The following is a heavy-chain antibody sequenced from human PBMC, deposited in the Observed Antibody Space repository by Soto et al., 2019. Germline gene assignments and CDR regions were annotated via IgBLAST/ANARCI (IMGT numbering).Heavy chain of an antibody. CDR1: GGSVSSGSYY. CDR2: IYYSGST. Sequence: QVQLQESGPGLVKPSETLSLTCTVSGGSVSSGSYYWSWIRQPPGKGLEWIGYIYYSGSTNYNPSIRSPISLETDTSKNQITLKPRSVTAADTYVYYCAREASYNDFRSYYPSDYYYGMNVCSQGTTVTVSS. CDR3: AREASYNDFRSYYPSDYYYGMNV. J-gene: IGHJ6*02. D-gene: IGHD3-3*01. V-gene: IGHV4-61*01.